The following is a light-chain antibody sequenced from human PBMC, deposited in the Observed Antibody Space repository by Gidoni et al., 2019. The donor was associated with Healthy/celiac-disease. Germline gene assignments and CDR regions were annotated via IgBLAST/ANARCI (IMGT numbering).Light chain of an antibody. CDR2: EVT. Sequence: QSALTQPASVSGSPGQSITISCTGTSRDVGNYNLVSWYQQHPGKAPKLMIYEVTKRPSGVSNRFSGSKSGNTASLTISGLQAEDEADYYCSSYAGSSTFVVFGGGTKLTVL. CDR3: SSYAGSSTFVV. J-gene: IGLJ2*01. V-gene: IGLV2-23*02. CDR1: SRDVGNYNL.